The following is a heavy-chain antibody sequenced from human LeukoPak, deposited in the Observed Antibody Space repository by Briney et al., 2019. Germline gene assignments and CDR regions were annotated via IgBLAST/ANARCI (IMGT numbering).Heavy chain of an antibody. CDR3: ARDREMATTSPTLIH. CDR2: IIPILGIA. J-gene: IGHJ4*02. V-gene: IGHV1-69*04. D-gene: IGHD5-24*01. Sequence: GASVKVSCKASGGTFSSYAISWVRQAPGQGLEWMGRIIPILGIANYAQKFQGRVTNTADKSTSTAYMELSSLRSEDTAVYYCARDREMATTSPTLIHWGQGTLVTVSS. CDR1: GGTFSSYA.